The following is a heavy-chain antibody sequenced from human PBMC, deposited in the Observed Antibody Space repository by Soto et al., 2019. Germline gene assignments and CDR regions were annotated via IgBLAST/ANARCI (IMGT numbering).Heavy chain of an antibody. CDR2: ISYDGSNK. CDR3: AKECTAMVPPNPYYYGMDV. Sequence: QPVGSLRLSCAASGFTFSSYGMHWVRQAPGKGLEWVAVISYDGSNKYYADSVKGRFTISRDNSKNTLYLQMNSLRAEDTAVYYCAKECTAMVPPNPYYYGMDVWGQGTTVTVSS. V-gene: IGHV3-30*18. CDR1: GFTFSSYG. J-gene: IGHJ6*02. D-gene: IGHD5-18*01.